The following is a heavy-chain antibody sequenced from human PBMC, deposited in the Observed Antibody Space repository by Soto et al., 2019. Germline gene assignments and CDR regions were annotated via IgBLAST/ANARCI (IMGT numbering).Heavy chain of an antibody. V-gene: IGHV3-21*01. D-gene: IGHD6-19*01. CDR2: ISSSSSYI. Sequence: PGVSLRLSCAASGFTFSSYSMNWVRQAPGKGLEWVSSISSSSSYIYYADSVKGRFTISRDNAKNSLYLQMNSLRAEDTAVYYCARDREQWPVRAYGMDVWGQGTTVTVSS. J-gene: IGHJ6*02. CDR3: ARDREQWPVRAYGMDV. CDR1: GFTFSSYS.